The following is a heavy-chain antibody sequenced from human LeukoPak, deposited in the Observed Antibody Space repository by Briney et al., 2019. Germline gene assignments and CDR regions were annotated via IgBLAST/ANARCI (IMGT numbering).Heavy chain of an antibody. V-gene: IGHV3-21*01. J-gene: IGHJ4*02. CDR2: ISSSSSDI. CDR3: ARDGITPPGIFNFDY. D-gene: IGHD2-21*01. CDR1: GFTFSTYA. Sequence: GGSLRLSCAASGFTFSTYAMNWVRPAPGKGLEWLSSISSSSSDIYYADSVKGRFTISRDNAKNSLYLQMNSLRAEDTAVYYCARDGITPPGIFNFDYWGQGTLVTVSS.